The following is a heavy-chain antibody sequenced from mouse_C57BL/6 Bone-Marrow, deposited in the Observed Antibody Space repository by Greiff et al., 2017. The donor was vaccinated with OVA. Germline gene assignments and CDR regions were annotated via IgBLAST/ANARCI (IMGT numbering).Heavy chain of an antibody. Sequence: QVQLQQPGAELVKPGASVKMSCKASGYTFTSYWITWVKQRPGQGLEWIGDIYPGSGSTNYNEKFKSKATLTVDTSSSTAYMQLSSLTSEDSAVYYCARGASSGYEGYAMDYWGQGTSVTVSS. CDR1: GYTFTSYW. CDR2: IYPGSGST. V-gene: IGHV1-55*01. J-gene: IGHJ4*01. CDR3: ARGASSGYEGYAMDY. D-gene: IGHD3-2*02.